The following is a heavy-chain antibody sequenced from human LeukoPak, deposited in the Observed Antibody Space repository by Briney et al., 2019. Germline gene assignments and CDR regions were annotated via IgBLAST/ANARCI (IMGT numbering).Heavy chain of an antibody. CDR3: ARRGPLLESTIDY. J-gene: IGHJ4*02. Sequence: ASVKVSCKASGYTFTRNDMNWVRQAPGQGLEWMGWINTNTGNPTYAQGFRGRFVFSLETSVSTAHQQISTLKAEDTAVYYCARRGPLLESTIDYWGQGTLVTVSS. D-gene: IGHD1-1*01. V-gene: IGHV7-4-1*02. CDR1: GYTFTRND. CDR2: INTNTGNP.